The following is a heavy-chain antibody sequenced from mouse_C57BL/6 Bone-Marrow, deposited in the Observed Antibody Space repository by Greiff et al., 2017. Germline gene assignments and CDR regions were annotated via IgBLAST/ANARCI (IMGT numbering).Heavy chain of an antibody. Sequence: EVQLQESGGDLVKPGGSLKLSCAASGFTFSSYGMSWVRQTPDKRLEWVATISSGGSYTYYPDSVKGRFTISRDNAKNTLYLQMSSLKSEDTAMYYCARQYYGSGTGFAYWGQGTLVTVSA. D-gene: IGHD1-1*01. CDR1: GFTFSSYG. CDR2: ISSGGSYT. CDR3: ARQYYGSGTGFAY. V-gene: IGHV5-6*01. J-gene: IGHJ3*01.